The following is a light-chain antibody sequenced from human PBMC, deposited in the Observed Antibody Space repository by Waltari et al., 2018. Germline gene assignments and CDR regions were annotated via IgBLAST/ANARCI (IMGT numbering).Light chain of an antibody. V-gene: IGKV3-20*01. CDR3: QKYDRLPAT. Sequence: EMVLTQSPGTLSLSPGERGTISCRASQSVSRFLAWYQQKPGQAPRLLIYGASTRATGIPDRFSGSGSGTDFSLTISRLEPEDFAVYYCQKYDRLPATFGQGTKVEIK. J-gene: IGKJ1*01. CDR1: QSVSRF. CDR2: GAS.